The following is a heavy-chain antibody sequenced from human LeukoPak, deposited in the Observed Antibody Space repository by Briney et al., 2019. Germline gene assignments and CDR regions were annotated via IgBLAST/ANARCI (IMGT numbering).Heavy chain of an antibody. CDR1: GDSISSYY. CDR2: IFYSGST. Sequence: KPSETLSLTCTVSGDSISSYYWGWVRQPPGKALEWIGNIFYSGSTYYSPSLKSRVTISLDTSRNQFSLKLNSVTAADTAVYYCAKSNGYGLIDIWGQGTMVTVSS. D-gene: IGHD3-10*01. J-gene: IGHJ3*02. CDR3: AKSNGYGLIDI. V-gene: IGHV4-39*07.